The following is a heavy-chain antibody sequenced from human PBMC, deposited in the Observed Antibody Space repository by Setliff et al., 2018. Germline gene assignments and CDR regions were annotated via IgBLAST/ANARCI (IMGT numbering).Heavy chain of an antibody. J-gene: IGHJ4*02. Sequence: GASVKVSCKASGYTFTNYGITWVRQAPGQGLEWMGWINNYNTNTKYPQKFLDRVTVTTDTSATTAYMELKNLRSDDTAVYYCARINFYVSSGYYYAPDFWGQGTLVTVSS. CDR2: INNYNTNT. V-gene: IGHV1-18*01. CDR1: GYTFTNYG. D-gene: IGHD3-22*01. CDR3: ARINFYVSSGYYYAPDF.